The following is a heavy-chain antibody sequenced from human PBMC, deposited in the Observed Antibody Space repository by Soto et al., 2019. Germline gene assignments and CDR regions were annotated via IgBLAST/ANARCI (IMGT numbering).Heavy chain of an antibody. Sequence: GGSLRLSCAASGFTFSSYSMNWVRQAPGKGLEWVSFISSSSTYIYYADSVKGRFTISRDNAKNSLYLQMNSLRAEDTAVYYCARDREWFGSWGQGTLVTVSS. CDR3: ARDREWFGS. J-gene: IGHJ5*01. CDR2: ISSSSTYI. CDR1: GFTFSSYS. V-gene: IGHV3-21*01. D-gene: IGHD3-10*01.